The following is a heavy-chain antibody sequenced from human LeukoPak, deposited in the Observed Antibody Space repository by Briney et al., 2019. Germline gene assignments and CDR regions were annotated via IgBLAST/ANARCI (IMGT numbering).Heavy chain of an antibody. V-gene: IGHV3-11*04. D-gene: IGHD3-22*01. CDR2: ISSSGTTI. CDR3: ARVRGYYDSNGYYAATYYFDY. Sequence: GGSLRLSCAASGFTFSDYYMSWIRQAPGKGLEWVSYISSSGTTIYYADSVKGRFTISRDNAKNSLYLQMNSLRAEDTAVYYCARVRGYYDSNGYYAATYYFDYWGQGTLVTVPS. CDR1: GFTFSDYY. J-gene: IGHJ4*02.